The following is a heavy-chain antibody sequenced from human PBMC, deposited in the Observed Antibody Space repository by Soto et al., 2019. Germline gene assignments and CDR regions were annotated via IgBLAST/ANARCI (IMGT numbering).Heavy chain of an antibody. CDR3: ARDRRSSWEGGYWFDP. D-gene: IGHD6-13*01. Sequence: QVQLQESGPGLVKPSETLSLTCTVSGGSISSYYWSWIRQPAGKGLEWIGRIYTSGSTNYNPSLKSRVTMSVDTSKNQVSLKLSSVTAADTAVYYCARDRRSSWEGGYWFDPWGQGTLVTVSS. CDR2: IYTSGST. CDR1: GGSISSYY. V-gene: IGHV4-4*07. J-gene: IGHJ5*02.